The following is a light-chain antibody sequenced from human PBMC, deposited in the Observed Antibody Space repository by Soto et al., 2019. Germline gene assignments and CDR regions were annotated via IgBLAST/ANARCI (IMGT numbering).Light chain of an antibody. V-gene: IGKV1-5*01. CDR1: QSISSW. Sequence: DIQMPQSPSTLSASVGDRVTITFRASQSISSWLAWYQQKPWKAPKVLIYDASSLESGVPSRFSGSGSGTEFTLTISSLQPDDFATYYCQQYKSYWTFGQGNKGAIK. J-gene: IGKJ1*01. CDR3: QQYKSYWT. CDR2: DAS.